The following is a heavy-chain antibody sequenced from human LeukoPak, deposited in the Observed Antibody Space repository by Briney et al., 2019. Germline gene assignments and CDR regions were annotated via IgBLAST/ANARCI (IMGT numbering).Heavy chain of an antibody. Sequence: SETLSITCTFSGGSISSYYWSWIRQPAGKGLEWIGRIHTSGSTNYSPSLKSRVTMSVDTSKNQFSLKLSSVTAADTAVYYCARDVYYYHSSGYENAFDIWGQGTMVTVSS. V-gene: IGHV4-4*07. CDR2: IHTSGST. J-gene: IGHJ3*02. D-gene: IGHD3-22*01. CDR1: GGSISSYY. CDR3: ARDVYYYHSSGYENAFDI.